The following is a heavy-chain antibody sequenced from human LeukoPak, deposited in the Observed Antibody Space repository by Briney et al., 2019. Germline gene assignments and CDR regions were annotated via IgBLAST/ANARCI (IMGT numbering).Heavy chain of an antibody. CDR2: IKSDGSST. CDR3: ARTWIQDAFDI. Sequence: PGGSLRLSCAASGFTFSSYWMHWVRQAPGKGLVWVSLIKSDGSSTTYADSVKGRFTISRDNAKNTLYLQMNCLRAEDTAVYYCARTWIQDAFDIWGQGTMVTVSS. V-gene: IGHV3-74*01. J-gene: IGHJ3*02. CDR1: GFTFSSYW. D-gene: IGHD5-18*01.